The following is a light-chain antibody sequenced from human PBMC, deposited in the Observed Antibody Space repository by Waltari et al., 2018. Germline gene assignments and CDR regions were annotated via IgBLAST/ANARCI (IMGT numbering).Light chain of an antibody. CDR1: ETIGSG. Sequence: VVTQSPATLSVSPGERAPLSCRTSETIGSGLAWYQQKPGQAPRLLIDRASTRSAGIPDRFSGFWSETEFTLTISSLQSEDSAVYYCQQYNRWPPGTFGQGTKVEI. J-gene: IGKJ1*01. V-gene: IGKV3D-15*01. CDR2: RAS. CDR3: QQYNRWPPGT.